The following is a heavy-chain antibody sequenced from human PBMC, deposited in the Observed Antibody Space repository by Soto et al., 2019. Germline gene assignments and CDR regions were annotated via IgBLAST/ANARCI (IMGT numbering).Heavy chain of an antibody. V-gene: IGHV1-2*02. D-gene: IGHD5-12*01. CDR2: LNPETGST. CDR3: AREAGYDYGFDS. Sequence: QVQLVQSGAEVKMPGASVKVSCQASGYSLPNYYMNWVRQASGQGLEWMGWLNPETGSTKVAQEFQGRVTMTMDTSTSTAYLEQSSLRSDDTAVYYCAREAGYDYGFDSWGQGTQVTVSS. J-gene: IGHJ4*02. CDR1: GYSLPNYY.